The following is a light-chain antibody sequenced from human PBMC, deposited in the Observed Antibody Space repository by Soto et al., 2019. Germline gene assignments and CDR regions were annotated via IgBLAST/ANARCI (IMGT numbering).Light chain of an antibody. CDR3: QQYNIWPWT. CDR1: QSISSW. J-gene: IGKJ1*01. Sequence: DIQMTQSPSTLSASVGDRVTITCRASQSISSWLAWYQQKPGKAPKLLIYDASSLESGVPSRFSGSGSGTEFTLSISSLQSDDFAVYYCQQYNIWPWTFGQGTKVDIK. CDR2: DAS. V-gene: IGKV1-5*01.